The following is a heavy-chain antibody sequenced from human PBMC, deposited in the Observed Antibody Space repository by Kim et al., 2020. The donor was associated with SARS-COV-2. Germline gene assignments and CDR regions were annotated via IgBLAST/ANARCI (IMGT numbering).Heavy chain of an antibody. CDR2: INHSGST. V-gene: IGHV4-34*01. Sequence: SETLTLTCAVYGGSFSGYYWSWIRQPPGKGLEWIGEINHSGSTNYNPSLKSRVTISVDTSKNQFSLKLSSVTAADTAVYYCARRYDILTGYHHWGQGTLVTVSS. D-gene: IGHD3-9*01. CDR1: GGSFSGYY. CDR3: ARRYDILTGYHH. J-gene: IGHJ5*02.